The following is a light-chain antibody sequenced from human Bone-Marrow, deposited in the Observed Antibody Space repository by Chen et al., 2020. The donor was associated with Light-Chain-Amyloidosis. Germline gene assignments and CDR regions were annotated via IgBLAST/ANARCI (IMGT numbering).Light chain of an antibody. CDR3: QVWDRSSDRPV. CDR2: DDS. CDR1: NIGSTS. V-gene: IGLV3-21*02. Sequence: SYVLTQPCSGSVAPGQTAPIACGGNNIGSTSVHWYQQTPGQAPLLVVYDDSDRPSGIPERLSGSNSGNTATLTISRVEAGDEADYYCQVWDRSSDRPVFGGGTKLTVL. J-gene: IGLJ3*02.